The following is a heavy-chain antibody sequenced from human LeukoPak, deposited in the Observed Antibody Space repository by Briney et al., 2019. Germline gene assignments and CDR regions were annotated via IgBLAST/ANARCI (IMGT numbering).Heavy chain of an antibody. CDR1: GYTFTSYG. CDR3: GRTYCGGDCYSSRGWFDP. V-gene: IGHV1-69*06. D-gene: IGHD2-21*02. J-gene: IGHJ5*02. Sequence: HGASVKVSCKASGYTFTSYGISWVRQAPGHGLEWMGGIIPIFATANYAQRFQGKVTITADKSTSTAYMELSSLRSEDAAVYYCGRTYCGGDCYSSRGWFDPWGQGTLVTVSS. CDR2: IIPIFATA.